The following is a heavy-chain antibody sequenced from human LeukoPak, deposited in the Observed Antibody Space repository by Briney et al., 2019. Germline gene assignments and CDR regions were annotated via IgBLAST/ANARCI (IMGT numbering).Heavy chain of an antibody. CDR1: GFTFDDYA. V-gene: IGHV3-9*01. J-gene: IGHJ4*02. CDR2: ISWNSGSI. D-gene: IGHD3-10*01. Sequence: PGRSLRLSCAASGFTFDDYAMHWVRQAPGKGLEWVSGISWNSGSIGYADSVKGRFTISRDNAKNSLYLQMNSLRAEDTALYYCAKTPLKSPSGVRGVYFDYWGQGTLVTVSS. CDR3: AKTPLKSPSGVRGVYFDY.